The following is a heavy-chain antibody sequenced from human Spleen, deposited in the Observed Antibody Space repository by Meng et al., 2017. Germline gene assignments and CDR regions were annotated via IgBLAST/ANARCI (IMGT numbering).Heavy chain of an antibody. CDR2: INHSGST. D-gene: IGHD4-11*01. V-gene: IGHV4-34*01. CDR3: ARGPTTMAHDFDY. J-gene: IGHJ4*02. Sequence: GSLRLSCAVYGGSFSRYYWSWIRQPPGKGLEWIGEINHSGSTNYNPSLESRATISVDTSQNNLSLKLSSVTAADSAVYYCARGPTTMAHDFDYWGQGTLVTVSS. CDR1: GGSFSRYY.